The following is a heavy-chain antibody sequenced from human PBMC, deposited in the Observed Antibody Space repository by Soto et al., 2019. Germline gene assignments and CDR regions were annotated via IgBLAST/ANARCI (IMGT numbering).Heavy chain of an antibody. J-gene: IGHJ6*02. V-gene: IGHV4-39*07. D-gene: IGHD2-8*02. CDR2: IYYSGST. CDR1: GGSISSSSYY. CDR3: ARVVYAMYYYGMDV. Sequence: PSETLSLTCTVSGGSISSSSYYWGWIRQPPGKGLEWIGSIYYSGSTYYNPSLKSRVTISADKSISTAYLQWSSLKASDTAMYYCARVVYAMYYYGMDVWGQGTTVTVSS.